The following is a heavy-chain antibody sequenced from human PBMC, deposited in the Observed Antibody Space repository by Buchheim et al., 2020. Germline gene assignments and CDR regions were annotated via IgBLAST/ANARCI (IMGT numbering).Heavy chain of an antibody. D-gene: IGHD3-10*01. CDR2: ISYDGRKK. CDR1: GFSFRDYG. J-gene: IGHJ6*02. V-gene: IGHV3-30*18. CDR3: TKAFYYGSGDYYSRMGYFFGMDV. Sequence: QVQVVESGGGVVQPGGSPRLSCGASGFSFRDYGMHWVRQAPGKGLEWVAVISYDGRKKYYGDSVKGRFTISSDNSKNMVFLQMNRLRVEDTAVYYCTKAFYYGSGDYYSRMGYFFGMDVWGPGTT.